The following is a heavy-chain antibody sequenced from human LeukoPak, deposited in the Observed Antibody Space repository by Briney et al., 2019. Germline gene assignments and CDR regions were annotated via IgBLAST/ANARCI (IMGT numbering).Heavy chain of an antibody. CDR2: ISTRGTT. Sequence: PGGSLRLSCAASGFIVSNNYMSWARQAPGKGLEWVSIISTRGTTDYADSVKGRFTISRDNSQNTLYLQMNSLRAEDTAVYYCATRGRSGYYYGMDVWGQGTTVTVSS. D-gene: IGHD1-26*01. V-gene: IGHV3-66*01. CDR1: GFIVSNNY. J-gene: IGHJ6*02. CDR3: ATRGRSGYYYGMDV.